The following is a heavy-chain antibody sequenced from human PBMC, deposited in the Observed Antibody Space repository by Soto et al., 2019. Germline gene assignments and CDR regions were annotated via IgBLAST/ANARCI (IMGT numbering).Heavy chain of an antibody. CDR2: LNPKSGGT. Sequence: GASVKVSCKASGYTFSGNYLHWVRQAPGQGLERMGWLNPKSGGTKYAQKVQGRVTRTRHTSMKEGYMDLRRLTSDDTPVYFCAREGTGYSAFDIWGQGTVVTVS. CDR3: AREGTGYSAFDI. J-gene: IGHJ3*02. D-gene: IGHD3-9*01. CDR1: GYTFSGNY. V-gene: IGHV1-2*02.